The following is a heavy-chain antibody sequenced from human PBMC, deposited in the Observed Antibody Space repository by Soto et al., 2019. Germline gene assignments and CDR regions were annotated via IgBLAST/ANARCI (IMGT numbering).Heavy chain of an antibody. CDR2: ISAYNGNT. CDR3: ARLGGNGPSSYYYGMDV. J-gene: IGHJ6*02. Sequence: GASVKVSCKASGYTFTSYGISCVRQAPGQGLEWMGWISAYNGNTNYAQKLQGRVTMTTDTSTSTAYMELRSLRSDDTAVYYCARLGGNGPSSYYYGMDVWVQGTAVTVSS. CDR1: GYTFTSYG. V-gene: IGHV1-18*01. D-gene: IGHD2-15*01.